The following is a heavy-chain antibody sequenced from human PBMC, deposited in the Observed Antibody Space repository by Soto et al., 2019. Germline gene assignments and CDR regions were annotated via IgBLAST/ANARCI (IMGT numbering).Heavy chain of an antibody. CDR2: ISSSSSYI. Sequence: PGGPLRLSCAASGFTISTYGMNWVRKARGKGLEWVSSISSSSSYIYYADSVKGRFNNSRDNAKNSLYLQMNSLRAEETAVYYCARGLSLELHKQNWFDPWGQGTPVTVS. D-gene: IGHD1-7*01. J-gene: IGHJ5*02. V-gene: IGHV3-21*04. CDR1: GFTISTYG. CDR3: ARGLSLELHKQNWFDP.